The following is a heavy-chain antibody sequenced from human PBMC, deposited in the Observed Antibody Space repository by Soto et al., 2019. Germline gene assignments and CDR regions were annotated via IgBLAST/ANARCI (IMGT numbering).Heavy chain of an antibody. CDR3: ARGDWGIAVAGTAFDI. D-gene: IGHD6-19*01. CDR1: GFTFSSYG. Sequence: GGSLRLSCAASGFTFSSYGMHWVRQAPGKGLEWVAVIWYDGSNKYYADSVKGRFTISRDNSKNTLYLQMNSLRAEDTAVYYCARGDWGIAVAGTAFDIWGQGTMVTVSS. V-gene: IGHV3-33*01. J-gene: IGHJ3*02. CDR2: IWYDGSNK.